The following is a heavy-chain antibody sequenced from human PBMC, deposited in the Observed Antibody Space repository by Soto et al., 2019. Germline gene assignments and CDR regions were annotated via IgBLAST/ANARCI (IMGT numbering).Heavy chain of an antibody. J-gene: IGHJ4*02. D-gene: IGHD1-26*01. CDR2: ISWNSGDI. CDR1: GFSFDDYG. CDR3: AKDNDVGRGGPFDY. V-gene: IGHV3-9*01. Sequence: EVQLVESGGGSVQPGRSLRLSCAASGFSFDDYGMHWVRQGPGKGLEWVSGISWNSGDIYYADSVKGRFAISRDNAKRSLYLQWNSLRTEDTALYYCAKDNDVGRGGPFDYWGQGILVTVSS.